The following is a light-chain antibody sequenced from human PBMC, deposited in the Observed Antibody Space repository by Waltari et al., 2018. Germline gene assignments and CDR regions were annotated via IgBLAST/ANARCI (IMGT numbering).Light chain of an antibody. CDR3: HSRDASGVGGS. Sequence: SSELTQDPAVSVAMGQTARITCQGYSLRSYYASWYQQRPGQAPILVMYDKNNRPSVVPDRFSGSSSDNTASLTITGAQAEDEASYYCHSRDASGVGGSFGGGTKLTVL. V-gene: IGLV3-19*01. J-gene: IGLJ2*01. CDR1: SLRSYY. CDR2: DKN.